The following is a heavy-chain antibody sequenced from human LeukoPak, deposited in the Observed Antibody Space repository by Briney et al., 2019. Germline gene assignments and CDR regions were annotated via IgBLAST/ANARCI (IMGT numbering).Heavy chain of an antibody. CDR1: GYTFTSYG. V-gene: IGHV1-18*01. CDR2: FSAYNGNT. D-gene: IGHD2-15*01. CDR3: ARGPPVVVAATSWFDP. J-gene: IGHJ5*02. Sequence: ASVKVSCKASGYTFTSYGISWVRQAPGQGLEWMGWFSAYNGNTNYAQKLQGRVTMTTDTSTSTAYMELRSLRSDDTAVYYCARGPPVVVAATSWFDPWGQGTLVTVSS.